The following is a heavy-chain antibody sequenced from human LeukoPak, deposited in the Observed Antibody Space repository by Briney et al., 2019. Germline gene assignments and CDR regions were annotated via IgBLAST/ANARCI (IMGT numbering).Heavy chain of an antibody. CDR1: GDSIININYY. V-gene: IGHV4-39*07. J-gene: IGHJ3*02. CDR2: AQYSGGT. Sequence: PSETLSLTCAVSGDSIININYYWAWIRQTPGRGLEWVGSAQYSGGTYYNPSLKSRVTMSLNASENQVSVELISVTAADTALYYCARMGYYDSSGRYRGAFDIWGQGTMVTVSS. D-gene: IGHD3-22*01. CDR3: ARMGYYDSSGRYRGAFDI.